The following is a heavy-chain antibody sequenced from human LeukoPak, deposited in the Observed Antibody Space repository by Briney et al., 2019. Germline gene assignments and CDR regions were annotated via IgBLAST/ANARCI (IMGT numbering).Heavy chain of an antibody. CDR1: GDGVSSNSAA. J-gene: IGHJ4*02. CDR3: SRSIAAAGSFDY. Sequence: SQTLSLTCAISGDGVSSNSAAWNWNRQSPSRGLEWLGRTYYRSKWYNDYAVSVKSRITINPDTSKNQFSLQLNSVTPEDTAVYYCSRSIAAAGSFDYWGQGTLVTVSS. D-gene: IGHD6-13*01. CDR2: TYYRSKWYN. V-gene: IGHV6-1*01.